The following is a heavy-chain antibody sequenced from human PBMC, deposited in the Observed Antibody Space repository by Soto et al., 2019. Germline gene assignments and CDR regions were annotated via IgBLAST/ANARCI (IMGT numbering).Heavy chain of an antibody. CDR1: GYTFTSYA. Sequence: ASVKVSCKASGYTFTSYAIHWVRQAPGQRLEWMGWINAGNGNTKYSQKFQGRVTITRDTSASTAYMELSSLRSEDTAVYYCAREGYCSGGSCLDAFDIWGQGTMVTVSS. CDR2: INAGNGNT. V-gene: IGHV1-3*01. J-gene: IGHJ3*02. CDR3: AREGYCSGGSCLDAFDI. D-gene: IGHD2-15*01.